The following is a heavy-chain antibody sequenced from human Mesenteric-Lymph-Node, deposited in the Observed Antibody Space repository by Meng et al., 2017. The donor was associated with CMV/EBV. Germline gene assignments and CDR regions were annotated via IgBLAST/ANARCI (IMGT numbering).Heavy chain of an antibody. D-gene: IGHD2-8*01. CDR2: IDSSDNT. CDR3: ARDPLETGVD. Sequence: GESLKISCAASGFTVINNYMSWVRQAPGKGLEWVSIIDSSDNTYYADSVKGRFTISRDISKNTVYLQMNSLRTDDTAVYYCARDPLETGVDWGQGTLVTVSS. CDR1: GFTVINNY. V-gene: IGHV3-66*03. J-gene: IGHJ4*02.